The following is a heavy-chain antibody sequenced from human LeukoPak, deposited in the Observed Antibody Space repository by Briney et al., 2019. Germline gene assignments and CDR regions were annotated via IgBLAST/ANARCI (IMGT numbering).Heavy chain of an antibody. V-gene: IGHV1-2*02. CDR2: INLNSGGT. Sequence: ASVKVSCKASGYXFTAYYMHWVRQAPGQGLEWMGWINLNSGGTNSAQKFQGRVTMTRDTSISAAYMELSRLGSDDTAVYYCARVAGGDWYYFDFWGQGTLVTVSS. CDR3: ARVAGGDWYYFDF. J-gene: IGHJ4*02. CDR1: GYXFTAYY. D-gene: IGHD2-21*02.